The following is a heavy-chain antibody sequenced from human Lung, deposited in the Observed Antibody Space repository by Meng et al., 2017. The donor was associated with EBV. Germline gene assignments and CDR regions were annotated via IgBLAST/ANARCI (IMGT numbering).Heavy chain of an antibody. CDR3: ARDSEAADY. D-gene: IGHD6-25*01. CDR1: GYTFTTYG. V-gene: IGHV7-4-1*02. CDR2: INTNTGKP. J-gene: IGHJ4*02. Sequence: QVQLVQSGSGLKKPGAAVRISCKASGYTFTTYGMNWVRQAPGQGLELMGWINTNTGKPTYAQGLTGRFVFSLDTSVSTAYLQISSLKAEDTAVYYCARDSEAADYWGQGTLVTVSS.